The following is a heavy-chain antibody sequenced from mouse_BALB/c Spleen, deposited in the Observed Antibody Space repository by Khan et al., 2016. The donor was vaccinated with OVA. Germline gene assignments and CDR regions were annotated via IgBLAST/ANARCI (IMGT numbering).Heavy chain of an antibody. CDR2: INPSTGYT. Sequence: VQLQESGAELAKPGASVKMSCKASGYTFTSYWMHWVKQRPGQGLEWIGYINPSTGYTEYNQKFKDKATLTADKSSSTAYMQLSSLTSEDSACDNGANHGSSSAWFTYWGQGTLVTVSA. D-gene: IGHD1-1*01. J-gene: IGHJ3*01. V-gene: IGHV1-7*01. CDR1: GYTFTSYW. CDR3: ANHGSSSAWFTY.